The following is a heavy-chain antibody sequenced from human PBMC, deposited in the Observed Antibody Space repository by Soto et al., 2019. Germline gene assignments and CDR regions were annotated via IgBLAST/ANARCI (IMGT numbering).Heavy chain of an antibody. J-gene: IGHJ3*02. CDR2: ISGSGGST. Sequence: EVQLLESGGGLVQPGGSLRLSCAASGFTFSSYAMSWVRQAPGKGLEWVSAISGSGGSTYYADSVKGRFTISRDNSKNTMYLQMDSLRAEDTAVYYYAKDRGAVAGWAVGRIWGQGTMVTVSS. CDR1: GFTFSSYA. D-gene: IGHD6-19*01. CDR3: AKDRGAVAGWAVGRI. V-gene: IGHV3-23*01.